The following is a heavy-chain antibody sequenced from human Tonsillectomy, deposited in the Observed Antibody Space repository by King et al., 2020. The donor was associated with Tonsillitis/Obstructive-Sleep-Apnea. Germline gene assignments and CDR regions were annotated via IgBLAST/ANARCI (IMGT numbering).Heavy chain of an antibody. Sequence: LQLVQSGGGLVPPGGSLRLSCAASGFTFIDHYMDWVRQAPGKGLEWVGRTRNKADSYTTEYAASVKGRFTISRDESRNSLYLQMNSLKTEDTAVYYCARGNSNSWYPFDYWGQGTLVTVSS. CDR3: ARGNSNSWYPFDY. CDR2: TRNKADSYTT. V-gene: IGHV3-72*01. CDR1: GFTFIDHY. J-gene: IGHJ4*02. D-gene: IGHD6-13*01.